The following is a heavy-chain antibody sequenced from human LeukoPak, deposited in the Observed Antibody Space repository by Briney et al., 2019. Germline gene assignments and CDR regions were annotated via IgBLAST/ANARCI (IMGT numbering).Heavy chain of an antibody. D-gene: IGHD2-2*01. Sequence: SETLSLTCTVPGGSISSGGYYWSWIRQHPGKGLEWIGYIYYSGSTYYNPSLKSRVTISVDTSKNQFSLKLSSATAADTAVYYCATEIVRYCSSTSCYPGYGMDVWGQGTTVTVSS. J-gene: IGHJ6*02. CDR1: GGSISSGGYY. V-gene: IGHV4-31*03. CDR2: IYYSGST. CDR3: ATEIVRYCSSTSCYPGYGMDV.